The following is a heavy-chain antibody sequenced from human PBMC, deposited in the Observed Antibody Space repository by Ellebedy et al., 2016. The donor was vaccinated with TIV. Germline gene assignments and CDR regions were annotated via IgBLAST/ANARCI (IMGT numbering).Heavy chain of an antibody. V-gene: IGHV4-30-4*01. CDR1: GGSISSGDYY. CDR3: ARAPGGYSSGYGLHLYYYYGMDV. CDR2: IHYTGRT. J-gene: IGHJ6*02. D-gene: IGHD5-18*01. Sequence: MPSETLSLTCSVSGGSISSGDYYWSWVRQPPGKGPEWIVYIHYTGRTYFNPSLTSRVSISVDTSKNQFSLKVTSVTAPDTAMYYCARAPGGYSSGYGLHLYYYYGMDVWGQGTTVTVSS.